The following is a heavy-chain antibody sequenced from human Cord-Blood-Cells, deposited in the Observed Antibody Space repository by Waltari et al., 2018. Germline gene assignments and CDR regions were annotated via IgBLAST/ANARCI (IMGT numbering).Heavy chain of an antibody. V-gene: IGHV4-30-4*08. CDR3: ARFIYYDDSGHFAGWFDP. CDR2: MYEDGRT. Sequence: QVQLQESGPGLVQPSQTLSLTCTVSGGPISGGDYRWRWIRQFAGKGLECIGYMYEDGRTYYNPSLKSRVLISMDTSKNQFSLMVNSVTAADTAVYYCARFIYYDDSGHFAGWFDPWGQGTLVSVSS. D-gene: IGHD3-22*01. J-gene: IGHJ5*02. CDR1: GGPISGGDYR.